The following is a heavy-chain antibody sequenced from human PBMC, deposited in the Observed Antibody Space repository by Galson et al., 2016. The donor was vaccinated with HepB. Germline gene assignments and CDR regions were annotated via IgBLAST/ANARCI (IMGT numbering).Heavy chain of an antibody. CDR1: GYTFTSYA. CDR2: INGGNANT. D-gene: IGHD2-15*01. Sequence: SVKVSCKASGYTFTSYAIHWVRQAPGQRLEWMGWINGGNANTKFSQRFQGRVTISTDTSASTAYMELSSLRSEDTAVYYCARGSYSVVAAPRSFDFWGQGTLVTVSS. V-gene: IGHV1-3*01. J-gene: IGHJ4*02. CDR3: ARGSYSVVAAPRSFDF.